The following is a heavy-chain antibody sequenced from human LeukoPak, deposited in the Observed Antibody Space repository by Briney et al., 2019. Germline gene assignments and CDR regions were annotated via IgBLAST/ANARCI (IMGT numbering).Heavy chain of an antibody. Sequence: SETLSLTCTVSGYSLSSGYYWGWLRQPPGKGLEWIGSIYHSGCTYYNPSLKSRVTITVDTSKNQFSLKLSSVTAADTAVYYCARQGRDCYNYYWGQGTLVTVSS. CDR1: GYSLSSGYY. CDR3: ARQGRDCYNYY. J-gene: IGHJ4*02. CDR2: IYHSGCT. D-gene: IGHD5-24*01. V-gene: IGHV4-38-2*02.